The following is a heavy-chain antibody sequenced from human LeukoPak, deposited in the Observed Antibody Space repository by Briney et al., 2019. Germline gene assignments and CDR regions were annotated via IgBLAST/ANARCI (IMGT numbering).Heavy chain of an antibody. Sequence: SGPTLVKPTQTLTLTCTFSGFSLSTNGLGVGWVRQPPGEALEWLAPIYWDDDKRYSPSLKSRLTITKDTSKNRVVLTMTNMDPVDTATYYCGHRRPSSLYFDFWGQGTLVTVSS. CDR1: GFSLSTNGLG. J-gene: IGHJ4*02. V-gene: IGHV2-5*02. CDR2: IYWDDDK. CDR3: GHRRPSSLYFDF. D-gene: IGHD2-2*01.